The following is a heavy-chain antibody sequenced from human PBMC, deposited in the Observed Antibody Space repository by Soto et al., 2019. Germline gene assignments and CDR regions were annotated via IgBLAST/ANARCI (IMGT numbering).Heavy chain of an antibody. CDR3: AKDPGYSSSWTYYFDY. Sequence: GGSLRLSCAASGFTFSSYGMHWVRQAPGKGLEWVAVISYDGSNKYYADSVKGRFTISRDNSRNTLYLQMNSLRAEDTAVYYCAKDPGYSSSWTYYFDYWGQGTLVTV. D-gene: IGHD6-13*01. J-gene: IGHJ4*02. V-gene: IGHV3-30*18. CDR1: GFTFSSYG. CDR2: ISYDGSNK.